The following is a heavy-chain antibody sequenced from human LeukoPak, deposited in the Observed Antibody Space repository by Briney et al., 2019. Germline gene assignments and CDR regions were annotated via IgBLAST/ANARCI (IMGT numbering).Heavy chain of an antibody. V-gene: IGHV3-23*01. CDR3: AKTPGQQLVLGWFDP. D-gene: IGHD6-13*01. J-gene: IGHJ5*02. Sequence: PGGSLRLSCAAPGFTFSSYAMSWVRQAPGKGLEWVSAISGSGGSTYYADSVKGRFTISRDNSKNTLYLQMNSLRAEDTAVYYCAKTPGQQLVLGWFDPWGQGTLVTVSS. CDR1: GFTFSSYA. CDR2: ISGSGGST.